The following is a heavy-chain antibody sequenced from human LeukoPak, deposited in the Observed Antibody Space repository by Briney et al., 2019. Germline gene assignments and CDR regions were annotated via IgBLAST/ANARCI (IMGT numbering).Heavy chain of an antibody. Sequence: GGSLRLSCAASGFTFSSYAMHWVRQAPGKGLEWVAVISYDGSNKYYADSVKGRFTISRDNAKNPLYLQMNSLRAEDTAVYYCARAGRLWFGESQRLDVWGKGTTVTISS. CDR2: ISYDGSNK. J-gene: IGHJ6*04. CDR3: ARAGRLWFGESQRLDV. V-gene: IGHV3-30*04. CDR1: GFTFSSYA. D-gene: IGHD3-10*01.